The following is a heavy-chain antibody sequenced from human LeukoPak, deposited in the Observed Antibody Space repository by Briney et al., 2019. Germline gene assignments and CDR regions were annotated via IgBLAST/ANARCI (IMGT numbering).Heavy chain of an antibody. V-gene: IGHV3-7*01. CDR2: IKKDGSEK. CDR3: ARDVSGGHFDY. J-gene: IGHJ4*02. CDR1: GFTFDDYG. D-gene: IGHD2-15*01. Sequence: PGGSLRLSCAASGFTFDDYGMSWVRQAPGKGLEWVANIKKDGSEKYYEDSVEGRFTISRDNAKNSLYLQMNSLRAEDTAVYYCARDVSGGHFDYWGQGTLVTVSS.